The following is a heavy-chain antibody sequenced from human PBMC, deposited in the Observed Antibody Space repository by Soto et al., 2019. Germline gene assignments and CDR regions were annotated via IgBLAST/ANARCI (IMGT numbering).Heavy chain of an antibody. CDR2: ISYDGSNK. D-gene: IGHD6-19*01. CDR3: AKDMVAVAGAMDV. Sequence: QVQLVEPGGGVVQPGRSLRLSGAASGFPFISYGMHWVGQAPGKGLEWVAVISYDGSNKYYADSVKGRFTISRDNSKNTLYLQMNSLRAEDTAVYYCAKDMVAVAGAMDVWGQGTTVTVSS. CDR1: GFPFISYG. J-gene: IGHJ6*02. V-gene: IGHV3-30*18.